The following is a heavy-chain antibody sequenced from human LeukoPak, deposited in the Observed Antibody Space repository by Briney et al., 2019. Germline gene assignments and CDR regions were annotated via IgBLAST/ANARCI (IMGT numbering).Heavy chain of an antibody. CDR3: ARDRAAVDSYYFDY. D-gene: IGHD3-10*01. J-gene: IGHJ4*02. CDR2: IFYSGGT. V-gene: IGHV4-59*01. Sequence: SETLSLTCTVSGGSISNYYWTWLRQPPGKGLEWIGYIFYSGGTNYNPSLKSRVTISVDTSKNQFSLKLSSVTAADTAVYYCARDRAAVDSYYFDYWGQGTLVTVSS. CDR1: GGSISNYY.